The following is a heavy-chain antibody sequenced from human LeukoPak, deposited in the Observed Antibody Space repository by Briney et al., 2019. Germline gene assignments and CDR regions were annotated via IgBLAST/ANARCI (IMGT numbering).Heavy chain of an antibody. Sequence: YNPSLKSRVTISVDTSKNQFSLKLSSVTAADTAVYYCARIPIVVVPAAIGGDYYYYYGMDVWGQGTTVTVSS. CDR3: ARIPIVVVPAAIGGDYYYYYGMDV. V-gene: IGHV4-34*01. J-gene: IGHJ6*02. D-gene: IGHD2-2*01.